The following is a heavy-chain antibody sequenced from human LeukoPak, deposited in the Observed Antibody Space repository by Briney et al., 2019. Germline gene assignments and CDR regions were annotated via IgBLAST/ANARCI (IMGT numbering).Heavy chain of an antibody. Sequence: GGSLRLSCAASGFNFSINWMTWVRQAPGKGLEWVANIQDDGVEKNYVESVKGRFIISRDNDKDSLFLQMSSLRDEDTALYYCARGYAAIPDWGQGTLVTVSS. CDR1: GFNFSINW. CDR3: ARGYAAIPD. D-gene: IGHD2-15*01. CDR2: IQDDGVEK. V-gene: IGHV3-7*01. J-gene: IGHJ4*02.